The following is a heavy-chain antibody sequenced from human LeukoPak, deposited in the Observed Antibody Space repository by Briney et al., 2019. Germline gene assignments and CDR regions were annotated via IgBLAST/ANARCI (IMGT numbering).Heavy chain of an antibody. Sequence: PSETLPLTCTVSGGSISSYYWSWIRQPPGKGLEWIGYIYYSGSTNYNPSLKSRVTISVDTSKNQFSLKLSSVTAADTAVYYCARDXYXXXXXXXXXDVXXXGXTVTV. CDR1: GGSISSYY. CDR2: IYYSGST. V-gene: IGHV4-59*12. J-gene: IGHJ6*01. CDR3: ARDXYXXXXXXXXXDV.